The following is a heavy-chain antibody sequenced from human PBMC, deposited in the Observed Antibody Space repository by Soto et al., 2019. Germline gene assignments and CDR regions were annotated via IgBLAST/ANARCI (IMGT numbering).Heavy chain of an antibody. Sequence: PSETLSLTFSFNRRSMRSTYWSWIQQSPDKGLEWLVYVFYGGTDYNSSLGGRFSMSVETSKSQFSLMLSSVTVADTAVYYCASYRGALYFESWGPGILVS. CDR2: VFYGGT. D-gene: IGHD3-16*01. J-gene: IGHJ4*02. CDR3: ASYRGALYFES. CDR1: RRSMRSTY. V-gene: IGHV4-59*01.